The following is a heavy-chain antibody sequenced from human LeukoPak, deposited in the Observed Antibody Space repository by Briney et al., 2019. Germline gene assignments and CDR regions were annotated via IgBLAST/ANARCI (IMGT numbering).Heavy chain of an antibody. CDR2: IYPGDSDT. J-gene: IGHJ3*02. CDR1: GYSFTSYW. CDR3: ARMYYGSGSYYNVPPGAFDI. V-gene: IGHV5-51*01. D-gene: IGHD3-10*01. Sequence: GESPKISCKGSGYSFTSYWIGWVRQMPGKGLEWMGIIYPGDSDTRYSPSFQGQVTISADKSISTAYLQWSSLKASDTAMYYCARMYYGSGSYYNVPPGAFDIWGQGTMVTVSS.